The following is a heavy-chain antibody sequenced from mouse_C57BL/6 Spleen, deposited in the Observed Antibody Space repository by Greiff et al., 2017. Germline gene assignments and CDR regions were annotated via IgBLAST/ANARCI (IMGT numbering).Heavy chain of an antibody. CDR2: IDPNSGGT. CDR1: GYTFPNYW. D-gene: IGHD2-5*01. V-gene: IGHV1-72*01. CDR3: ATRVSYCSNDAAIDD. Sequence: QVQLQQPGAELVKPGASVTLSCQASGYTFPNYWMHWVKQRPGRGLEWIGRIDPNSGGTKYNEKFKGKATLTVDKPSSTAYMQLSSLTSEDSAVYYCATRVSYCSNDAAIDDWGKGTTVTVSS. J-gene: IGHJ1*03.